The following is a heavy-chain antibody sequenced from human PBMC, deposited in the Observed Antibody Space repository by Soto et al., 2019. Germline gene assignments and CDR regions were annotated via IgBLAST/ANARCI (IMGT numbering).Heavy chain of an antibody. V-gene: IGHV3-23*01. CDR3: AKDHIVVVTAIGVYFDY. J-gene: IGHJ4*02. Sequence: PGGSLRLSCAASGFTFSSYAMSWVRQAPGKGLEWVSAISGSGGSTYYADSVKGRFTISRDNSKNTLYLQMNSLRAEDTAVYYCAKDHIVVVTAIGVYFDYWGQGTLVTVSS. CDR2: ISGSGGST. D-gene: IGHD2-21*02. CDR1: GFTFSSYA.